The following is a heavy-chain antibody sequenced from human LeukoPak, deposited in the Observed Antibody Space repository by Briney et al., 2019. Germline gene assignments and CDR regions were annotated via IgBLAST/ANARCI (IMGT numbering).Heavy chain of an antibody. J-gene: IGHJ4*02. V-gene: IGHV1-69*13. CDR2: IIPIFGTA. D-gene: IGHD3-22*01. CDR1: GGTFSSYA. Sequence: GASVKVSCKASGGTFSSYAISWVRQAPGQGLEWMGGIIPIFGTANYAQKFQGRVTITADESTSTAYMELSSLRSDDTAVYYCGVVVVTHVDYWGQGTLVTVPS. CDR3: GVVVVTHVDY.